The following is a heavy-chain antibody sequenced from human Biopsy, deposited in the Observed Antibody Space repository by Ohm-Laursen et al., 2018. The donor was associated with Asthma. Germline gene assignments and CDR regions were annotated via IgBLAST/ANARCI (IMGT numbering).Heavy chain of an antibody. J-gene: IGHJ4*02. V-gene: IGHV4-39*01. CDR1: GGSISSSSYY. Sequence: SDTPSLTCAVSGGSISSSSYYWGWIRRPPGKGLEFIGTIYYSGSTYYNPSLKSRVTLSVDASKNQFSLKLTSVTAADTAVYYCVSPPGYWGQGTRVTVSS. CDR3: VSPPGY. CDR2: IYYSGST.